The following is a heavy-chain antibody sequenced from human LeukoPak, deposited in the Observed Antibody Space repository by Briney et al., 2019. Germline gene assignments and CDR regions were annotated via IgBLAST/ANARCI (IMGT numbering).Heavy chain of an antibody. V-gene: IGHV3-21*01. CDR3: ARGFYQLLPTFDY. CDR1: GFTFSSYS. J-gene: IGHJ4*02. CDR2: ISSSSSYI. Sequence: GGSLRLSCAASGFTFSSYSMNWVRQAPGKGLEWVSSISSSSSYIYYADSVKGRFTISRDNAKNSLYLQMNSLRAEDTAVYYCARGFYQLLPTFDYWGQGTLVTVSS. D-gene: IGHD2-2*01.